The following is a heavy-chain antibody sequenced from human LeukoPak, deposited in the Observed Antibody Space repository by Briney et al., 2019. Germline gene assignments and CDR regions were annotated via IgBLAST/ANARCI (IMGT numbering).Heavy chain of an antibody. CDR3: ARDLGYYYESSGYFHDQ. V-gene: IGHV1-2*02. D-gene: IGHD3-22*01. Sequence: ASVKVSCKASGYTFTSYYMHWVRQAPGQGLERMGCINPNSGGINYAQKFQGRVTMTRDSTISTAHKELSRPRSDATAVYYCARDLGYYYESSGYFHDQWGEETLVSVSS. J-gene: IGHJ4*02. CDR2: INPNSGGI. CDR1: GYTFTSYY.